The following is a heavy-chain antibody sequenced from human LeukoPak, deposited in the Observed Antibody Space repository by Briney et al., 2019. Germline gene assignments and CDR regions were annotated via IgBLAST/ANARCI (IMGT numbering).Heavy chain of an antibody. CDR3: ARSYSNHLFGMDV. J-gene: IGHJ6*02. V-gene: IGHV3-66*01. Sequence: GGPLRLSCAASGFTVSSYYMTWVRQAPGKGLDWVSVMCSGGSTYYADSVKGRVAISRDNSQTAVLLQMNRVRVEDTAVYYCARSYSNHLFGMDVWGQGTAVTVSS. D-gene: IGHD4-11*01. CDR1: GFTVSSYY. CDR2: MCSGGST.